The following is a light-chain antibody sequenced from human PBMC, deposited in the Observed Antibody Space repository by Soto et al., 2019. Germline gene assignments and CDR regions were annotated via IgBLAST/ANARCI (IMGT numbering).Light chain of an antibody. Sequence: DIPMTQSPYFLSASVGDRVTLTCRASQGIGGSLAWYQHRPGEVPKLLIYGASTLFSGVPSRFSGSGSGTLFTLTISSLQPEDLATYYCQNYKSAPYTFGPGTKV. CDR1: QGIGGS. CDR2: GAS. CDR3: QNYKSAPYT. V-gene: IGKV1-27*01. J-gene: IGKJ2*01.